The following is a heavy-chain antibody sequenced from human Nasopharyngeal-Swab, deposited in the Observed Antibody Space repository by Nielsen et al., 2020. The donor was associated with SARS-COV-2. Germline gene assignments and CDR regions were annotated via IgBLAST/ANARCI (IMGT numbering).Heavy chain of an antibody. Sequence: ASVKVSCKASGYTFTSYYMHWVRQAPGQGLEWMGIINPRGGSTSYAQKFQGRVTMTRDTSTSTLYMNLSSLTSDDTAVYYCARGLGIFGFPRGGMDVWGQGTTVTVSS. CDR2: INPRGGST. CDR1: GYTFTSYY. V-gene: IGHV1-46*01. J-gene: IGHJ6*02. CDR3: ARGLGIFGFPRGGMDV. D-gene: IGHD3-3*01.